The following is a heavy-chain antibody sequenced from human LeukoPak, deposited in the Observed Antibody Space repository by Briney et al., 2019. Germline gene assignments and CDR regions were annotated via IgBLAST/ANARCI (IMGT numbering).Heavy chain of an antibody. CDR3: AKDRVYCGGDCYSAGDAFDI. D-gene: IGHD2-21*02. J-gene: IGHJ3*02. CDR2: ISGSGGST. Sequence: GGSLRLSCAASGFAFSSYAMSWVRQAPGKGLEWVSAISGSGGSTYYADSVKGRFTISRDNSKNTLYLQMNSLRAEDTAVNYCAKDRVYCGGDCYSAGDAFDIWGQGTMVTVSS. V-gene: IGHV3-23*01. CDR1: GFAFSSYA.